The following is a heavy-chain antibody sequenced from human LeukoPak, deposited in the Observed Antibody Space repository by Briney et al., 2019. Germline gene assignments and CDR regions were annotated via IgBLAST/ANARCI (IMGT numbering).Heavy chain of an antibody. J-gene: IGHJ3*02. V-gene: IGHV3-7*01. CDR3: ARDLSGIQLWLRDAFDI. Sequence: GGSLRLSCAASGFTFSSYWMSWVRQAPGKGLEWVANIKQDGSEKYYVDSVKGRFTISRDNAKNSLYLQMNSLRDEDTAVYYCARDLSGIQLWLRDAFDIWGQGTMVTVSS. CDR2: IKQDGSEK. CDR1: GFTFSSYW. D-gene: IGHD5-18*01.